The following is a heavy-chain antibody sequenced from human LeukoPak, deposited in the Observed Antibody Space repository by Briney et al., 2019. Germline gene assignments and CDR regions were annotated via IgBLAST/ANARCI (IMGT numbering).Heavy chain of an antibody. D-gene: IGHD2-15*01. CDR3: ARADNDAFDF. CDR1: GGSFSGYY. V-gene: IGHV4-34*01. Sequence: SETLSLTCAVYGGSFSGYYWSWIRQPPGKGLEWIGEINHSGSTNYNPSLKSRVTISADTSKNHFSLHLSSVTAADTAVYYCARADNDAFDFWGQGTMVTVSS. CDR2: INHSGST. J-gene: IGHJ3*01.